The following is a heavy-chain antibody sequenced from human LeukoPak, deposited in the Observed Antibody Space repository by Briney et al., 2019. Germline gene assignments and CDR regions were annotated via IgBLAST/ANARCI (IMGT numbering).Heavy chain of an antibody. CDR2: IYYSGST. D-gene: IGHD3-22*01. CDR1: GYSISSGYY. CDR3: ARQVEYYYDSSGYYYVYWFDP. Sequence: SETLSLTCTVSGYSISSGYYWGWIRQPPGKGLEWIGSIYYSGSTYYNPSLRSRVTISVDTSKNQFSLKLSSVTAADTAVYYCARQVEYYYDSSGYYYVYWFDPWGQGTLVTVSS. V-gene: IGHV4-38-2*02. J-gene: IGHJ5*02.